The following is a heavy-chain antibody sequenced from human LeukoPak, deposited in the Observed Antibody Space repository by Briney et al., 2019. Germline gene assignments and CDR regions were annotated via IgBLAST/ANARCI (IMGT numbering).Heavy chain of an antibody. CDR3: AKDLTTGTTIWSFHY. CDR1: GFTFSSYA. CDR2: ITGSGDRI. D-gene: IGHD1-26*01. V-gene: IGHV3-23*01. J-gene: IGHJ4*02. Sequence: GGSLRLSCEASGFTFSSYAMSWVRQAPGKGLEWVSAITGSGDRINYADSVKGRFTIFRDNSKNTLYLQMNSLRAEDTAVYYCAKDLTTGTTIWSFHYWGQGTLVPVSS.